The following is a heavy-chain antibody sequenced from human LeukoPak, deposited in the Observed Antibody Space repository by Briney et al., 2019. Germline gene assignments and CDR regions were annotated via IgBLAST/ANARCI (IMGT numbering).Heavy chain of an antibody. J-gene: IGHJ6*03. V-gene: IGHV3-33*01. Sequence: PGRSLRLSCAASGFTFSSCGMHWVRQAPGKGLEWVAVIWYDGSNKYYADSVKGRFTISRDNSKNTLYLQMNSLRAEDTAVYYCARDTRDYYYMDVWGKGTTVTVSS. CDR2: IWYDGSNK. CDR1: GFTFSSCG. CDR3: ARDTRDYYYMDV.